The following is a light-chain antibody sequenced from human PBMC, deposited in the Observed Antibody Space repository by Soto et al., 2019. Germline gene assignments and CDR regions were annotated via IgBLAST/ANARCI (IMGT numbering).Light chain of an antibody. V-gene: IGKV3-20*01. Sequence: EIVLTQSPGTLSLSPGERATLSCRASQRVSSSYLAWYQQKPGQAPRLLIYGASSRATGIPDRFSGSGSGTDFPLTISILEPEDFAVYFCQRYGSSPPFTFGQGTKVQI. CDR1: QRVSSSY. CDR2: GAS. J-gene: IGKJ2*01. CDR3: QRYGSSPPFT.